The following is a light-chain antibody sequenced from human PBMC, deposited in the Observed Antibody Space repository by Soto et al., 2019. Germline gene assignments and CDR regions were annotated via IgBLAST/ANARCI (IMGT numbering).Light chain of an antibody. Sequence: EIVLTQSPGTLSLSPGERATLSCRASQSVSSSYLAWYQQQPGQAPRLLIYGASSRATGIPDRFSGSGSGTDFTLTIRRLKPEDFAVYYCQQHGSSPWTFGQGTKLQIK. J-gene: IGKJ2*01. V-gene: IGKV3-20*01. CDR1: QSVSSSY. CDR2: GAS. CDR3: QQHGSSPWT.